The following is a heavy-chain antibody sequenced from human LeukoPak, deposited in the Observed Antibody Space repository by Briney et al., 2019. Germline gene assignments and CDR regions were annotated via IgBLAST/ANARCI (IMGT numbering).Heavy chain of an antibody. CDR1: GFTFSSYG. J-gene: IGHJ4*02. CDR2: ISYDGSNK. V-gene: IGHV3-30*03. D-gene: IGHD6-13*01. CDR3: ARGSGIAAAGDY. Sequence: GGSLRLSCAASGFTFSSYGMHWVRQAPGKGLEWVAVISYDGSNKYYADSVKGRFTISRDNSKNTLYLQMNSLRAEDTAVYYCARGSGIAAAGDYWGQGTLVTVSS.